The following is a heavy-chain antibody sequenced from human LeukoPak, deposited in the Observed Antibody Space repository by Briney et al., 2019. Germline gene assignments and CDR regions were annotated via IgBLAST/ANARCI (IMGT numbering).Heavy chain of an antibody. Sequence: PGGSLRLSCAASGFTFSNAWMSWVRQAPGKGLEWVAVISYDGSNKYYADSVKGRFTISRDNSKNTLYLQMNSLRAEDTAVYYCANEFPRGYSYWSGGSVNAFDIWGQGTMVTVSS. J-gene: IGHJ3*02. CDR1: GFTFSNAW. CDR2: ISYDGSNK. CDR3: ANEFPRGYSYWSGGSVNAFDI. V-gene: IGHV3-30*18. D-gene: IGHD5-18*01.